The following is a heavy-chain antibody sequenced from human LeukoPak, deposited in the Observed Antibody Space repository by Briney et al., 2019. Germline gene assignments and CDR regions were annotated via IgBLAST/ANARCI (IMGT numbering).Heavy chain of an antibody. J-gene: IGHJ4*02. CDR1: GFTFSSYA. V-gene: IGHV3-23*01. D-gene: IGHD2-2*01. CDR2: ISGSGGST. Sequence: PGASLRLSCAASGFTFSSYAMSWVRQAPGKGLGWVSAISGSGGSTYYADSVKGRFTISRDNSKNTLYLQMNSLRAEDTAVYYCAKDQIVVVPAALDYWGQGTLVTVSS. CDR3: AKDQIVVVPAALDY.